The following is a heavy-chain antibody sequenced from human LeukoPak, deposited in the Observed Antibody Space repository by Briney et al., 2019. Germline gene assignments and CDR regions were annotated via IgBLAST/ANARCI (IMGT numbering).Heavy chain of an antibody. J-gene: IGHJ5*02. D-gene: IGHD3-10*01. CDR3: ARGAYGSGSTNWFDP. CDR2: IYSSGST. Sequence: AETLSLTCTVSGGSISSYYWSWIRQPAGKGLEWIGRIYSSGSTDYNSSLKSRVTMSVDTSKNQFSLKLSSVTAADTAVYYCARGAYGSGSTNWFDPWGQGTLVTVSS. V-gene: IGHV4-4*07. CDR1: GGSISSYY.